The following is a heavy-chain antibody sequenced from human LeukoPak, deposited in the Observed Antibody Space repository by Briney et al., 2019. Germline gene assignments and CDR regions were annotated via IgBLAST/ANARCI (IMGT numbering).Heavy chain of an antibody. Sequence: ASVKVSCTASGYTFTSYGISWVRQAPGQGLDLMGWISAYSSNTNYAKTFQGRGTITTDTSTRTAYMQLMSLRSDDKAVYFCATGGIHQWPRAFDYWGQGTLVTVSS. CDR3: ATGGIHQWPRAFDY. J-gene: IGHJ4*02. D-gene: IGHD5-18*01. CDR1: GYTFTSYG. CDR2: ISAYSSNT. V-gene: IGHV1-18*01.